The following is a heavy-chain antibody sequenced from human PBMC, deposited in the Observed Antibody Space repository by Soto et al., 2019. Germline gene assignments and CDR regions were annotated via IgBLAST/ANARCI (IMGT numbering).Heavy chain of an antibody. CDR1: GGTFSSYA. D-gene: IGHD2-2*02. Sequence: QVQLVQSGAEVKKPGSSVKVSCKASGGTFSSYAISWVRQAPGQGLEWMGGIIPIFGTANYAQKFQGRVTITADESTSTAYMELISLRSEDTAVYYCARDPGYCSSTSCYTYDYYGMDVWGQGTTVTVSS. V-gene: IGHV1-69*01. CDR2: IIPIFGTA. J-gene: IGHJ6*02. CDR3: ARDPGYCSSTSCYTYDYYGMDV.